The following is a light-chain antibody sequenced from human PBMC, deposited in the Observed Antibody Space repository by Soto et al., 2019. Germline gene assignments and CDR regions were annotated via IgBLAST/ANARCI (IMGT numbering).Light chain of an antibody. J-gene: IGLJ1*01. V-gene: IGLV2-14*03. CDR2: EVS. Sequence: QSALAQPASVSGSPGQSIAISCTGTSSDVGAYDFVFWYQQHPDKAPKLLIYEVSNRPSGVSDRFSGSKSVNTATLTISGLQAEDEADYYSSSHTTRNTRVFGTGTKVTVL. CDR1: SSDVGAYDF. CDR3: SSHTTRNTRV.